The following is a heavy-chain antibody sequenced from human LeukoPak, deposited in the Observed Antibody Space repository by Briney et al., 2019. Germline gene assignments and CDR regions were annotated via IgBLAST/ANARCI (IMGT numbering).Heavy chain of an antibody. Sequence: PGGSLRLSCAASGFTLSSYAMSWVRQAPGKGLEWVSAISGSGGSTYYADSVKGRFTISRDNSKNTLYLQMNSLRAEDTAVYYCAKVERGKVVPAASSPRGYFDLWGRGTLVTVSS. J-gene: IGHJ2*01. CDR3: AKVERGKVVPAASSPRGYFDL. V-gene: IGHV3-23*01. CDR2: ISGSGGST. CDR1: GFTLSSYA. D-gene: IGHD2-2*01.